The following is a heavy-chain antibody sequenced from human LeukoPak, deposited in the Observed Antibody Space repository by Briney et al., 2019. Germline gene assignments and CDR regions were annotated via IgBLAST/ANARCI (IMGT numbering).Heavy chain of an antibody. D-gene: IGHD1-1*01. J-gene: IGHJ3*02. CDR3: ARDFWNRGAFDI. V-gene: IGHV4-39*02. Sequence: PSETLSLTCTVSGGSISSSSYYWGWIRQPPGKGLEWIGSIYYSGSTYYNPSLKSRVTISVDTSKNQFSLKLSSVTAADTAVYYCARDFWNRGAFDIWGQGTMVTVSS. CDR2: IYYSGST. CDR1: GGSISSSSYY.